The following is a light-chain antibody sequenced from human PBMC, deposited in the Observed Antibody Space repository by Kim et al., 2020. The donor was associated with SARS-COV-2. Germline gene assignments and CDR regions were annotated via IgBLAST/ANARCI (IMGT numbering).Light chain of an antibody. Sequence: HSCTVSCPVTSNTVGSYNFVSWFQQHPGKVPNLMIFDVFERSSGIADRFSGSKSGNTASLTISGLQAEDEADYYCVSYADGDSWVFGGGTRVTVL. CDR3: VSYADGDSWV. V-gene: IGLV2-11*03. CDR1: SNTVGSYNF. J-gene: IGLJ3*02. CDR2: DVF.